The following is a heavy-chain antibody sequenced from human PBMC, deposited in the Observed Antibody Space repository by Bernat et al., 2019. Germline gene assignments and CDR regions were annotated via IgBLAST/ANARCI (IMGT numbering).Heavy chain of an antibody. CDR2: INHDSSGT. Sequence: EVQLVESGEGVVQPGGSLRLSCAPSGFIFHAYVMHWVRQAPGMGLELVSRINHDSSGTSYADSVRGRFTISRDNSKNYLYLQMNSLRVEDTALYYCVKDNANWAFDYWGRGTLVTGSS. J-gene: IGHJ4*02. V-gene: IGHV3-43*02. CDR3: VKDNANWAFDY. CDR1: GFIFHAYV. D-gene: IGHD1-1*01.